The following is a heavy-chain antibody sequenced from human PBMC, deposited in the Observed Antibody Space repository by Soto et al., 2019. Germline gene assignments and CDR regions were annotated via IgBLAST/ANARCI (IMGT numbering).Heavy chain of an antibody. Sequence: GGSLRLSCAASGFTFSSYSMNWVRQAPGKGLEWVSSISSSSSYIYYADSVKGRFTISRDNAKNSLYLQMNSLRAEDTAVYYCARDGSGSYYPSYYYYYMDVWGKGTTVTVSS. J-gene: IGHJ6*03. V-gene: IGHV3-21*01. CDR2: ISSSSSYI. CDR3: ARDGSGSYYPSYYYYYMDV. CDR1: GFTFSSYS. D-gene: IGHD3-10*01.